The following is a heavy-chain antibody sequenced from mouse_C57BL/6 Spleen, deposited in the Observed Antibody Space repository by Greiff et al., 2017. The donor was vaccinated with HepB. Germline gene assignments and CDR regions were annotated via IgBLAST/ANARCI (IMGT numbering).Heavy chain of an antibody. CDR1: GYSFTDYN. CDR2: INPNYGTT. V-gene: IGHV1-39*01. CDR3: ATFYDYDRAMDY. J-gene: IGHJ4*01. Sequence: EVKLMESGPELVKPGASVKISCKASGYSFTDYNMNWVKQSNGKSLEWIGVINPNYGTTSYNQKFKGKATLTEDQSSSTAYMQLNSLTSEDSAVYYCATFYDYDRAMDYWGQGTSVTVSS. D-gene: IGHD2-4*01.